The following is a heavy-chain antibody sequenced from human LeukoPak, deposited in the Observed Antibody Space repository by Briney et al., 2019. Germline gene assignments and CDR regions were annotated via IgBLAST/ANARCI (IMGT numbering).Heavy chain of an antibody. Sequence: SETLSLTCTVSGDSISSSSSYWGWIRQPPGKGLEWIGSIFYSGSTYYNPSLKSRVTISIVASKNQFSLKLSSVTAADTAVYYCARRRAFGEGGSFDYWGQGILVIVSS. J-gene: IGHJ4*02. CDR3: ARRRAFGEGGSFDY. CDR2: IFYSGST. D-gene: IGHD3-16*01. V-gene: IGHV4-39*01. CDR1: GDSISSSSSY.